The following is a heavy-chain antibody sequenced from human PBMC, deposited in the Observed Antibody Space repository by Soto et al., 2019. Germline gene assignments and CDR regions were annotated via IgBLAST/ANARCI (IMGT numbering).Heavy chain of an antibody. V-gene: IGHV1-18*01. CDR3: ARGRYGAQGYYFDY. CDR2: ISAYNGNT. D-gene: IGHD5-18*01. J-gene: IGHJ4*02. CDR1: GYTFTSYG. Sequence: ASVKVSCKASGYTFTSYGISGVRQAPGQRHEWMGWISAYNGNTNYAQKLQGRVTMTTDTSTSTAYMELRSLRSDDTAVYYCARGRYGAQGYYFDYWGQGTLVTVSS.